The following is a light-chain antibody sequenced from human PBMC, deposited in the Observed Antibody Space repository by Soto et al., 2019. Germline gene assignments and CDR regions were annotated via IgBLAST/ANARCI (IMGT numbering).Light chain of an antibody. J-gene: IGLJ3*02. CDR3: TAWDNDLTAWV. CDR2: KSD. Sequence: QSVLTQPPSVSGTPGQRVTLFCSGRSSNIGSHYVYWYQQLPGRAPKNLIFKSDQRPSGVPDRVSGSKSGTTASVAISGLGSEDEASYYCTAWDNDLTAWVCGGGTKQTVL. V-gene: IGLV1-47*01. CDR1: SSNIGSHY.